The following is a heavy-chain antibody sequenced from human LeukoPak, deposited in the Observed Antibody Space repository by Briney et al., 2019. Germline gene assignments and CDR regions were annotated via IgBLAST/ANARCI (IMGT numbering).Heavy chain of an antibody. V-gene: IGHV3-30*04. J-gene: IGHJ4*02. CDR3: ARGGWQLVRIGFDY. CDR2: ISYDGSNK. D-gene: IGHD6-6*01. CDR1: GFTFSSYA. Sequence: GGSLRLSCAASGFTFSSYAMHWVRQAPGKGLEWAAVISYDGSNKYYADSVKGRFTISRDNSKNTLYLQMNSLRAEDTAVYYCARGGWQLVRIGFDYWGQGTLVTVSS.